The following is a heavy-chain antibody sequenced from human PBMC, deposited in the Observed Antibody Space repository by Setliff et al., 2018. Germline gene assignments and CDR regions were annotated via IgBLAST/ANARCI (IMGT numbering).Heavy chain of an antibody. J-gene: IGHJ3*02. CDR3: ARVYGENDLPDI. V-gene: IGHV4-59*12. Sequence: PSETLSLTCTASGDSISSYYWSWIRQPPGKGLEWIGYIYYSGSTNYNPSLKSRVTMSVATSKNQFSLKLTSVTAADTAMYYCARVYGENDLPDIWGQGTMVTVSS. CDR2: IYYSGST. CDR1: GDSISSYY. D-gene: IGHD4-17*01.